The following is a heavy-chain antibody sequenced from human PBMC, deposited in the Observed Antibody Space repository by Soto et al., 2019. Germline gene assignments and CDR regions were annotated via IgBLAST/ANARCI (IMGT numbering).Heavy chain of an antibody. D-gene: IGHD2-21*02. CDR2: IKSKTDGGTT. CDR1: GFTFSNAW. J-gene: IGHJ4*02. V-gene: IGHV3-15*07. Sequence: GGSLRLSCAASGFTFSNAWMNWVRQAPGKGLEWVGRIKSKTDGGTTDYAAPVKGRFTISRDDSKNTLYLQMNSLKTEDTAVYYCSVGSCNGDCFLFDYWGQGTLVTVSS. CDR3: SVGSCNGDCFLFDY.